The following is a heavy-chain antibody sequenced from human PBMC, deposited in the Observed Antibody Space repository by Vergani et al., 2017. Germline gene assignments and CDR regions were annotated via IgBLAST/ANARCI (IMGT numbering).Heavy chain of an antibody. CDR3: ARDPFIVVVPAAIRPISVGYYYYGMDV. CDR2: ISYDGSNK. CDR1: GFTFSSYA. D-gene: IGHD2-2*02. Sequence: QVQLLESGGGVVQPGRSLRLSCAASGFTFSSYAMHWVRQAPGKGLEWVAVISYDGSNKYYADSVKGRFTISRDNSKNTLYLQMNSLRAEDTAVYYCARDPFIVVVPAAIRPISVGYYYYGMDVWGQGTTVTVSS. J-gene: IGHJ6*02. V-gene: IGHV3-30-3*01.